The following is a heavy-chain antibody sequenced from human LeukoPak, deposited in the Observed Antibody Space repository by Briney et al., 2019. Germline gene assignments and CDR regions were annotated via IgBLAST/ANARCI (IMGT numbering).Heavy chain of an antibody. CDR1: GFTFSTYG. CDR2: ISYTGSYT. J-gene: IGHJ4*02. Sequence: GGSLRLSCAASGFTFSTYGMNWVRHAPGKRLEWVSYISYTGSYTNYADSVKGRFTISRDNAKNSLHLQMNNLRTEDTAVYYCARGNSIDYWGQGTLVTVSS. CDR3: ARGNSIDY. V-gene: IGHV3-21*01. D-gene: IGHD6-13*01.